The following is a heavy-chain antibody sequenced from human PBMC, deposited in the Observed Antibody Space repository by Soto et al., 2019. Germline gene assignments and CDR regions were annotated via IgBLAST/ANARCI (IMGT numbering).Heavy chain of an antibody. CDR1: GGTFGSYA. D-gene: IGHD2-2*01. CDR3: ARSKGSCTRLEIYYDYDYGMDG. V-gene: IGHV1-69*01. J-gene: IGHJ6*02. Sequence: QVQLVQSGAEVKKPGSSVKVSCKASGGTFGSYAISWVRQAPGQGLEWMGGIIPIPGTANYAQKFQGRVKTAADESTSTTYMELSSLRSEETAVYYCARSKGSCTRLEIYYDYDYGMDGWGQGTTVTGSS. CDR2: IIPIPGTA.